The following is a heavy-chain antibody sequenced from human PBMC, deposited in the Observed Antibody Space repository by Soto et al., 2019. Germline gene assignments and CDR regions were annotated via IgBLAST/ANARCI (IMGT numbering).Heavy chain of an antibody. J-gene: IGHJ4*02. V-gene: IGHV4-39*01. CDR1: GGSVSNSNYY. CDR2: VYYRGRS. CDR3: VSQRTSVLTQAYFDY. Sequence: SETLSLTCTVSGGSVSNSNYYWGWIRQSPGKGLGWIGSVYYRGRSYSRSSVKSRVTISVDTSKNQFSLNLNSVTASDTAVYYCVSQRTSVLTQAYFDYWGPGALVTVSS. D-gene: IGHD2-8*01.